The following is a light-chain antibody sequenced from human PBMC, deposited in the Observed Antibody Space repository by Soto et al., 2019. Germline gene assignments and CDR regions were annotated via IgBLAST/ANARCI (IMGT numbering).Light chain of an antibody. V-gene: IGKV3-15*01. J-gene: IGKJ1*01. CDR1: QSVSSN. Sequence: EIVMTQSPATLSVSPGERATLSCRASQSVSSNLAWYQQKLGQAPRLLIYGASTRATDIPARFSGSGSGTEFTLTISSLQSEDFAVYCCQQYNNWPRTFGQGTKVEVK. CDR3: QQYNNWPRT. CDR2: GAS.